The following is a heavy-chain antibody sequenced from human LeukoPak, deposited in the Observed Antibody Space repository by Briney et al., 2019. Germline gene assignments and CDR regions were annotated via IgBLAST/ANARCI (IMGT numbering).Heavy chain of an antibody. CDR1: GFTFSDYY. J-gene: IGHJ6*02. Sequence: GGSLRLSCAASGFTFSDYYMSWIRQAPGKGLEWVSYISSSGSTIYYADSVKGRFTISRDNAKNSLYLQMNGLRAEDTAMYYCARATQQLAPYGMDVWGQGTTVTVSS. D-gene: IGHD6-13*01. V-gene: IGHV3-11*01. CDR2: ISSSGSTI. CDR3: ARATQQLAPYGMDV.